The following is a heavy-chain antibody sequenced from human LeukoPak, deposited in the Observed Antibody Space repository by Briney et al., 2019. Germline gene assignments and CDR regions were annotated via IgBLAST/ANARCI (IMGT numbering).Heavy chain of an antibody. V-gene: IGHV4-30-2*01. CDR3: ARSQDGDYPFFDY. J-gene: IGHJ4*02. CDR1: GGFISSGPFS. D-gene: IGHD4-17*01. Sequence: SETLSLTCGVSGGFISSGPFSWSWIRQPPGTGLEWLGHIYHTGTTYYNPPLKSRVTISMDRSKNQIPLKLNSVTAADTAVYYCARSQDGDYPFFDYWGQGTLVSVSS. CDR2: IYHTGTT.